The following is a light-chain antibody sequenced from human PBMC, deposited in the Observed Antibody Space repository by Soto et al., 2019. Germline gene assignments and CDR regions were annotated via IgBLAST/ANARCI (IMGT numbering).Light chain of an antibody. CDR1: SSNIGSNY. J-gene: IGLJ2*01. CDR3: AAWDDSLSGLV. CDR2: SNN. V-gene: IGLV1-47*02. Sequence: QSVLTQPPSASGTSGQRVTISCSGSSSNIGSNYVYWYQQFPGTAPKLLIYSNNQRPSGVPDRFSGSKSGTSASLAISGLRSEDEADYYCAAWDDSLSGLVFGGGTKVTVL.